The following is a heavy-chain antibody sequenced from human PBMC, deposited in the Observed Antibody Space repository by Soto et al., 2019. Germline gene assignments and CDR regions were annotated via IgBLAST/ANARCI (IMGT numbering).Heavy chain of an antibody. Sequence: QVQLQESGPGLVKPSQTLSLTCTVSGGSISSGGDYWSWIRQHPGKGLEWIGYIYYSGSTYYNPSLKSRVIISVDTSKNQFSLKLSSVTAADTAVYYCARDGGNPPADYWGQGTLVTVSS. CDR1: GGSISSGGDY. CDR2: IYYSGST. D-gene: IGHD2-15*01. V-gene: IGHV4-31*03. CDR3: ARDGGNPPADY. J-gene: IGHJ4*02.